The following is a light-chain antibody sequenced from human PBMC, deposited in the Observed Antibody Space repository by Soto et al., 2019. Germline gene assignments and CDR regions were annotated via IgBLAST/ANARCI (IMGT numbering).Light chain of an antibody. CDR3: QVWDNVDDHIYV. CDR1: NIDSRT. V-gene: IGLV3-21*02. Sequence: ELTQPPSVSVAPGQTATISCGENNIDSRTVHWYQQKPGQAPLLVVYDNSFRPSGIPNRFSGSNSGNTATLTISRVEAGDEADYYCQVWDNVDDHIYVFGTGTKVTVL. J-gene: IGLJ1*01. CDR2: DNS.